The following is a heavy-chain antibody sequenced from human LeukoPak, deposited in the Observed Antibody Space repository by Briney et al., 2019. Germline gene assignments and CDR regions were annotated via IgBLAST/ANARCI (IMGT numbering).Heavy chain of an antibody. CDR1: GFTFSSYA. Sequence: GGSLRLSCAASGFTFSSYAMHWVRQAPGKGLEWVAVISYDGSNTYYADSVKGRFTISRDKSKNTLYLQMNSLRAEDAAVYYCASGGSYSYYYFDRWGQGTLVTVSS. CDR3: ASGGSYSYYYFDR. V-gene: IGHV3-30-3*01. CDR2: ISYDGSNT. J-gene: IGHJ4*02. D-gene: IGHD1-26*01.